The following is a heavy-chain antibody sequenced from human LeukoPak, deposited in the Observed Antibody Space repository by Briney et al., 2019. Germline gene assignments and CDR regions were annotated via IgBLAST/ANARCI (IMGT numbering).Heavy chain of an antibody. CDR3: AKCKALGSDWYFLFDY. D-gene: IGHD6-13*01. Sequence: SETLSLTCAVYGGSFSGYYWSWMRQPPGEGLEWIGDINQSGSTTYNPSLKSRVTILVDTSKNQFSLELTSVTAADTAVYYCAKCKALGSDWYFLFDYWGQGTLVTVSS. CDR2: INQSGST. J-gene: IGHJ4*02. V-gene: IGHV4-34*01. CDR1: GGSFSGYY.